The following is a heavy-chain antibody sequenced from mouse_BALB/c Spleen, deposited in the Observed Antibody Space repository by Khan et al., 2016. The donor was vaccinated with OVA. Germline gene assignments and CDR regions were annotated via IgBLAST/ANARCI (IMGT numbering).Heavy chain of an antibody. D-gene: IGHD1-1*01. V-gene: IGHV1S136*01. J-gene: IGHJ3*01. Sequence: VQLKQSGPELVKPGASVKMSCKASGYTFTSYVMHWVKQKPGQGLEWIGYISPNNDGSKYNEKFRGKATLTSDKSSSTAYMELSSLTSEDPAVYYCSLSLYYYGSAYEGFAYWGQGTLVTVSA. CDR2: ISPNNDGS. CDR1: GYTFTSYV. CDR3: SLSLYYYGSAYEGFAY.